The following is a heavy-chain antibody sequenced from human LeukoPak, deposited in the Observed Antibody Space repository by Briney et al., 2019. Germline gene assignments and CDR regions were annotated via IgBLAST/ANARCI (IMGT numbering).Heavy chain of an antibody. V-gene: IGHV3-30*04. Sequence: GRSLRLSCAASGFTFSSYAMHWVRQAPGKGLEWVAVISYDGSNKYYADSVKGRFTISRDNSKNTLYLQMNSLRAEDTAAYYCAREFDQLHDYWGQGTLVTVSS. CDR2: ISYDGSNK. CDR3: AREFDQLHDY. D-gene: IGHD2-2*01. J-gene: IGHJ4*02. CDR1: GFTFSSYA.